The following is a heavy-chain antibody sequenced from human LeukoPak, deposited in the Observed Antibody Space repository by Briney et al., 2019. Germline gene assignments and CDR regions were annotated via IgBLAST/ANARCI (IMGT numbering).Heavy chain of an antibody. CDR2: IYHSGST. V-gene: IGHV4-4*02. CDR1: GGSISSSNW. D-gene: IGHD3-9*01. J-gene: IGHJ4*02. CDR3: ARAYYDILTGYYRSYYFDY. Sequence: PSGTLSLTCAVSGGSISSSNWWSWVRQPPGKGLEWIGEIYHSGSTNYNPSLKSRVTISADTSKNQFSLKLSSVTAADTAVYYCARAYYDILTGYYRSYYFDYWGQGTLVTVSS.